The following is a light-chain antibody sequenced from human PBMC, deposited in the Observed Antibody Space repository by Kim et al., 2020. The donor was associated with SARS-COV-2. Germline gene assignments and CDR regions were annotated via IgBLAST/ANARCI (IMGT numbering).Light chain of an antibody. V-gene: IGKV1-39*01. J-gene: IGKJ4*01. CDR1: QSISSY. CDR2: AAS. CDR3: QQSYSTPLT. Sequence: ASVGVRVTITCRASQSISSYLNWYQQKPGKAPKLLIYAASSLQSGVPARFSGSGSGTDFTLTISSLQPEDFATYYCQQSYSTPLTFGGVTKVDIK.